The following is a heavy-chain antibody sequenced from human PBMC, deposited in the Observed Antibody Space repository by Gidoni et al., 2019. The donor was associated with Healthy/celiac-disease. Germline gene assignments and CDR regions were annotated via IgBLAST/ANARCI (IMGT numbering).Heavy chain of an antibody. Sequence: QVTLKESGPVLVKPTETLTLTCTVSGFSLSNARMGVSWIRQPPGKALEWLAHIFSNDEKSYNTSLKSRLNISKDTSKSQVVLNMTNKDPVDTATYYCARTGRGYSYGYYYYGMDVWGQGTTVTVSS. CDR1: GFSLSNARMG. D-gene: IGHD5-18*01. CDR2: IFSNDEK. J-gene: IGHJ6*02. V-gene: IGHV2-26*01. CDR3: ARTGRGYSYGYYYYGMDV.